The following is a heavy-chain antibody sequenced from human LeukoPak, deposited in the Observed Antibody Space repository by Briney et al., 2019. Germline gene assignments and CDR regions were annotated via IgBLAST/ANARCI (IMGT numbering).Heavy chain of an antibody. CDR3: AKAVRGVIDAFDI. CDR1: GGSVSSGCYY. V-gene: IGHV4-61*01. CDR2: IYYSGST. Sequence: LETLSLTCTVSGGSVSSGCYYWSWIRQPPGKGLEWIGYIYYSGSTNYNPSLKSRVTISVDTSKNQFSLKLSSVTAAETAVYYCAKAVRGVIDAFDIWGQGTMVTVSS. D-gene: IGHD3-10*01. J-gene: IGHJ3*02.